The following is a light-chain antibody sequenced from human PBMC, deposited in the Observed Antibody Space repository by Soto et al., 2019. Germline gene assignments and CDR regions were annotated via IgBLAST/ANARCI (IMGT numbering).Light chain of an antibody. V-gene: IGLV2-14*01. CDR3: SSYTSSSTHV. J-gene: IGLJ1*01. CDR2: DVS. Sequence: QSVLTQPASVSGSPGQSITISCTGTNSDIGGYNYVSWHQQHPGKVPKLMIYDVSKRPSGVSNLFSGSKSGDTASLTISGLQAEDEADYYCSSYTSSSTHVFGSGTKVTVL. CDR1: NSDIGGYNY.